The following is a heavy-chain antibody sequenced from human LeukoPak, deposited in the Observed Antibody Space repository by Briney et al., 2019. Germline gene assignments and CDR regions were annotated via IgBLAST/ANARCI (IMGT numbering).Heavy chain of an antibody. J-gene: IGHJ5*02. Sequence: GGSLRLSCAASGFTFNTYVMSWVRQAPGKGLEWVSSVSGRGGITYNAVSVKGRFTISRDNSKNTLYLQMNSLRAEDTAVYYCAKPRPSYSSSWYDHWGQGTLVTVSS. CDR3: AKPRPSYSSSWYDH. D-gene: IGHD6-13*01. V-gene: IGHV3-23*01. CDR2: VSGRGGIT. CDR1: GFTFNTYV.